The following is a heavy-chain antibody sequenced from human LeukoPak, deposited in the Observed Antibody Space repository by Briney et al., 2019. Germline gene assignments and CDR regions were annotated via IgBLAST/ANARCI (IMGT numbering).Heavy chain of an antibody. CDR1: GFTFSSYS. CDR2: ISSSSSYI. V-gene: IGHV3-21*01. Sequence: GGSLRLSCAASGFTFSSYSMNWVRQAPGKGLEWVSSISSSSSYIYYADSVKGRFTISRDNAKNSLYLQMNSLRAEDTAVYYCARTLRYCSGGSCSDFDYWGQGTLVTVSS. D-gene: IGHD2-15*01. CDR3: ARTLRYCSGGSCSDFDY. J-gene: IGHJ4*02.